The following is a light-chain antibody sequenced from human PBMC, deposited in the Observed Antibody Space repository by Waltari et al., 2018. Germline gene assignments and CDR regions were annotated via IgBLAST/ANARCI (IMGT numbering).Light chain of an antibody. Sequence: QSVLTQPRSVSGSPGQSVTISRTGTSSDVGGYDWVTWSQQYPGKAPKLILYDVTKRPSGVPDRFSGSKSGNTASLTISGLQADDEADYYCCSYAGRYKLIFGGGSTLTVL. CDR1: SSDVGGYDW. J-gene: IGLJ2*01. CDR2: DVT. V-gene: IGLV2-11*01. CDR3: CSYAGRYKLI.